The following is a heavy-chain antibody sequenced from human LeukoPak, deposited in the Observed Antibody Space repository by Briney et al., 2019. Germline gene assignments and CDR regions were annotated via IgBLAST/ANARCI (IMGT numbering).Heavy chain of an antibody. J-gene: IGHJ4*02. CDR1: GYSISSSNW. D-gene: IGHD3-10*01. CDR3: AREGSGFDY. CDR2: IYHSGST. Sequence: PSETLSLTCAVSGYSISSSNWWGWIRQPPGKGLEWIGYIYHSGSTYYNPSLKSRVTISVDRSKNQFSLKLSSVTAADTAVYYCAREGSGFDYWGQGTLVTVSS. V-gene: IGHV4-28*03.